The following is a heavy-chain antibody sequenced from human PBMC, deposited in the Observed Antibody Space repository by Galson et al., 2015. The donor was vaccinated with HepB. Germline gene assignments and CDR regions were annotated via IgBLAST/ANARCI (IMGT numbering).Heavy chain of an antibody. CDR2: ISSSGSTI. Sequence: SLRLSCAASGFTFSDYYMSWIRQAPGKGLEWVSYISSSGSTIYYADSVKGRFTISRDNAKNSLYLQMNSLRAEDTAVYYCAREHIVVVPAAMRYYYYGMDVWGQGTTVTVSS. V-gene: IGHV3-11*01. CDR1: GFTFSDYY. D-gene: IGHD2-2*01. J-gene: IGHJ6*02. CDR3: AREHIVVVPAAMRYYYYGMDV.